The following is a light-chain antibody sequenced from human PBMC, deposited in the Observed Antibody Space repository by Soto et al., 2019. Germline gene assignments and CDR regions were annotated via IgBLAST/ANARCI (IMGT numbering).Light chain of an antibody. CDR1: QTINSK. CDR3: QPYATYFWYT. V-gene: IGKV1-5*01. CDR2: DGY. J-gene: IGKJ2*01. Sequence: DIQMTQSPSTLSASVGDRVTITCRASQTINSKLAWYQKKPGQAPKLLIFDGYNLESGVPSRFSGSGSGTEFQISIGSMQPDDFATSHCQPYATYFWYTFGQGTKLDI.